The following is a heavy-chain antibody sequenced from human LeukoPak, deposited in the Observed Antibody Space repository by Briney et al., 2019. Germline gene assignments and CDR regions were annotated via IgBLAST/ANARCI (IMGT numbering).Heavy chain of an antibody. CDR2: INSDGSST. D-gene: IGHD3-22*01. J-gene: IGHJ4*02. CDR3: ARGYYYDSSGYTFDY. CDR1: GFTFSSYW. V-gene: IGHV3-74*01. Sequence: PGGSLRLSCAASGFTFSSYWMHWVRQAPGKGLVWVSRINSDGSSTSYADSVKGRFTISRDKAKNTLYLQMNSLRAEDTAVYYCARGYYYDSSGYTFDYWGQGTLVTVSS.